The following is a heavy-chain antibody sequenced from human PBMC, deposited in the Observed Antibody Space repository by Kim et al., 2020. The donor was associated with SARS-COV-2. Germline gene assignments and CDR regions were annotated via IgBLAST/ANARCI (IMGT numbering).Heavy chain of an antibody. J-gene: IGHJ5*02. V-gene: IGHV3-74*01. CDR1: GFTFSSYW. CDR2: INSDGSST. Sequence: GGSLRLSCAASGFTFSSYWMHWVRQAPGKGLVWVSRINSDGSSTSYADSVKGRFTISRDNAKNTLYLQMNSLRAEDTAVYYCARAVGITMVWGETWGQGTLVTVSS. D-gene: IGHD3-10*01. CDR3: ARAVGITMVWGET.